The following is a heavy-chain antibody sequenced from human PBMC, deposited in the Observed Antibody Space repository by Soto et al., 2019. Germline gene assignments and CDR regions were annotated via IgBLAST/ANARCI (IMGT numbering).Heavy chain of an antibody. CDR3: ASDSWGLAVPDYHYYAMDV. D-gene: IGHD6-19*01. V-gene: IGHV1-18*04. CDR1: GYTFTSYG. Sequence: QVQLVQSGAEVKKPGASVRVSCEASGYTFTSYGISWVRQAPGQGLEWMGWISVYSGSTNYAQKLQGRVTMTTDRSTRAVYMEFRSLRSDDTAVYYCASDSWGLAVPDYHYYAMDVWGQGTTVTVS. CDR2: ISVYSGST. J-gene: IGHJ6*02.